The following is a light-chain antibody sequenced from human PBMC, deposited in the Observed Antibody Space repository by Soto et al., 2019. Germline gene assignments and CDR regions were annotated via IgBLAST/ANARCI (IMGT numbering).Light chain of an antibody. V-gene: IGKV1-39*01. J-gene: IGKJ1*01. CDR2: AAS. CDR1: QSISSY. CDR3: QQSYSTPPT. Sequence: IQMTLSPSSVSSSVGDRVTITCRASQSISSYLNWYQQKPGKAPKLLIYAASSLQSGVPSRFSGSGSGTDFTLTISSLQPEDFATYYCQQSYSTPPTFGQGTKVDI.